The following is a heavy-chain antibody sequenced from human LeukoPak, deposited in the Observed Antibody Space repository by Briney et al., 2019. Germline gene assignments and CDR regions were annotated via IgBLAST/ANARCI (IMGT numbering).Heavy chain of an antibody. CDR1: GFTFSSYW. J-gene: IGHJ4*02. D-gene: IGHD3-22*01. CDR3: ARDFHYYDSSGYYPIFDY. CDR2: IEQDGSEK. Sequence: GGSLRLSCAASGFTFSSYWMSWVRQAPGKGLEWVANIEQDGSEKLYVDSVKGRFTISRDNAKNSLYLQINSLRAEDMAVYYCARDFHYYDSSGYYPIFDYWGQGTLVTVSS. V-gene: IGHV3-7*01.